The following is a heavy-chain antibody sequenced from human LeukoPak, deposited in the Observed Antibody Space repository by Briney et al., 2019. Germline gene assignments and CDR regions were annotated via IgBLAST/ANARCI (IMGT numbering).Heavy chain of an antibody. CDR2: INHSGST. Sequence: SETLSLTCAVYGWSFSGYYWSWLRQPPGKGLEWIGEINHSGSTNYNPSLKSRVTISVDTSKNQFSLKLSSVTDADTAVYYCARDSPPHYSSPRPYYYYMDVWGKGTTVTVSS. D-gene: IGHD6-13*01. J-gene: IGHJ6*03. CDR3: ARDSPPHYSSPRPYYYYMDV. V-gene: IGHV4-34*01. CDR1: GWSFSGYY.